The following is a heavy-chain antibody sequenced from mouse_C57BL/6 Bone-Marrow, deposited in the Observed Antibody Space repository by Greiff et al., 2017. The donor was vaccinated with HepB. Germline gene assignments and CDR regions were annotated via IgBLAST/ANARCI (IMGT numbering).Heavy chain of an antibody. Sequence: QVQLQQSGAELVMPGASVKLSCKASGYTFTSYWMHWVKQRHGQGLEWIGEIDPSDSYTNYNQKFKGKSTLTVDKSSSTAYIQLSSLTSEDSAVYYCARTSIHYYGSSYLYYFDYWGQGTTLTVSS. V-gene: IGHV1-69*01. J-gene: IGHJ2*01. D-gene: IGHD1-1*01. CDR1: GYTFTSYW. CDR3: ARTSIHYYGSSYLYYFDY. CDR2: IDPSDSYT.